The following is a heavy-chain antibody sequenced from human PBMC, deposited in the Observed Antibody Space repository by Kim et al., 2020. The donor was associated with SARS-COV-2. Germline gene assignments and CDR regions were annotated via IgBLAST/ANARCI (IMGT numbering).Heavy chain of an antibody. V-gene: IGHV3-48*01. CDR2: SSSSSTI. D-gene: IGHD1-26*01. CDR3: AGRLDY. Sequence: SSSSSTIYYADSGQGRFTISRDNAKNSLYLQMNSLRAEDTAVYYCAGRLDYWGQGTLVTVSS. J-gene: IGHJ4*02.